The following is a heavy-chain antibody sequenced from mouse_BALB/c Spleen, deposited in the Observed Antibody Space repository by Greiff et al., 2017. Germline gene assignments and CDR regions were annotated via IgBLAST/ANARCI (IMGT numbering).Heavy chain of an antibody. D-gene: IGHD2-4*01. V-gene: IGHV1-80*01. CDR3: ARGDYDGNAMDY. CDR2: IYPGDGDT. Sequence: QVQLQQSGAELVRPGSSVKISCKASGYAFSSYWMNWVKQRPGQGLEWIGQIYPGDGDTNHNGKFKGKATLTADKSSSTAYMQLSSLTSEDSAVYFCARGDYDGNAMDYWGQGTSVTVSS. J-gene: IGHJ4*01. CDR1: GYAFSSYW.